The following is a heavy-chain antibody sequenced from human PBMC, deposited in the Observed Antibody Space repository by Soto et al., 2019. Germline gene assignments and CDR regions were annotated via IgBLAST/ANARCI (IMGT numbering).Heavy chain of an antibody. CDR1: GGSFSGYY. D-gene: IGHD3-3*01. J-gene: IGHJ4*02. CDR3: ARGSRGGTAIFGVVIRGNYFDY. V-gene: IGHV4-34*01. Sequence: SETLSLTCAVYGGSFSGYYWSWIRQPPGKGLEWIGEINHSGSTNYNPSLKSRVTISVDTSKNQFSLKLSSVTAADTAVYYCARGSRGGTAIFGVVIRGNYFDYWGQGTLVTVSS. CDR2: INHSGST.